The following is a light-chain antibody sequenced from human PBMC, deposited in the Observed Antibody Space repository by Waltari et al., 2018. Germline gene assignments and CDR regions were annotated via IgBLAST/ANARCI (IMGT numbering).Light chain of an antibody. CDR2: GAS. V-gene: IGKV3-15*01. CDR3: QHYFNWPRT. J-gene: IGKJ1*01. Sequence: EIVMTQSPALLSVSPGESATLSCRASQGVSSHLAWYQQKPGQAPRLLIYGASTRATGVPVRFSGSGSGTEFTLTISSLQSEDFAAYYCQHYFNWPRTFGQGTKVEVK. CDR1: QGVSSH.